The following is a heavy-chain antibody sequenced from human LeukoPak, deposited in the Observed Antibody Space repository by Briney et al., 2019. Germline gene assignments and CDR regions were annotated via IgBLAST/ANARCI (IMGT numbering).Heavy chain of an antibody. J-gene: IGHJ5*02. CDR1: GFTFSSYS. Sequence: GGSLRLSCAASGFTFSSYSMNWVRQAPGKGLEWVSFINNSSSYISYADSVKGRFTISRDNAKNSLYLQMNSLRAEDTAVYYCARDPRGYCSSTSCRKDWFDPWGQGTLVTVSS. V-gene: IGHV3-21*01. CDR2: INNSSSYI. CDR3: ARDPRGYCSSTSCRKDWFDP. D-gene: IGHD2-2*01.